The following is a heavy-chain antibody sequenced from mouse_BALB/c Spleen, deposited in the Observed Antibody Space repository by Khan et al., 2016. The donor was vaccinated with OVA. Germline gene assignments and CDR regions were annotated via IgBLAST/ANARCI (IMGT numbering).Heavy chain of an antibody. Sequence: EVQLQESGGDLVKPGGSLKLSCAASGFIFSSYGMSWVRQTPDKRLEWVATISSGGTYTYYPDSVKGRFTISRDNAKNTLSLQMSSLKSEDTAMYYCTSCITTTTGDYYAMDYWGQGTSVTVSS. CDR1: GFIFSSYG. CDR3: TSCITTTTGDYYAMDY. J-gene: IGHJ4*01. D-gene: IGHD1-2*01. CDR2: ISSGGTYT. V-gene: IGHV5-6*01.